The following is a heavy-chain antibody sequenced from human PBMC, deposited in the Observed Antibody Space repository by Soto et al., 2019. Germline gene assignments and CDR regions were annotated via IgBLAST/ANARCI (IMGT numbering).Heavy chain of an antibody. CDR1: GFTFSSYG. V-gene: IGHV3-30*18. J-gene: IGHJ4*02. Sequence: GGSLRLSCAASGFTFSSYGMHWVRQAPGKGLEWVAVISYDGSNKYYADSVKGRFTISRDNSKNTLYLQMNSLRAEDTAVYYCAKEGGYSYDLYYFDYWGQGTLVTVSS. D-gene: IGHD5-18*01. CDR2: ISYDGSNK. CDR3: AKEGGYSYDLYYFDY.